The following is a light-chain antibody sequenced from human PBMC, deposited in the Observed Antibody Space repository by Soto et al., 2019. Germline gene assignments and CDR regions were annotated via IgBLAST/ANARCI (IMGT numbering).Light chain of an antibody. CDR2: DSS. V-gene: IGKV3-20*01. CDR3: QQYDSSPLT. Sequence: EIVLTQSPATLSLSPGERATLSCRASQSLSSNFLAWYQQKPGQPPRLLIYDSSTRATGFPDRFSGSGSGTDFTLTISRLEPVDFAVYYCQQYDSSPLTFGGGTKVDI. J-gene: IGKJ4*01. CDR1: QSLSSNF.